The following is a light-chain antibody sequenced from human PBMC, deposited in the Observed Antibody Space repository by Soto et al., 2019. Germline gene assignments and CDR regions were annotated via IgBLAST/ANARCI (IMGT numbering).Light chain of an antibody. CDR2: NTS. J-gene: IGKJ2*01. Sequence: EIVLTQFPGTLSLSPGERASLSCRATQSISSGLLAWYQQKPGQAPRLLIYNTSSRATGIPDRFSGSGSGTDFTLTIDRLEPAYFAVYYCHHYGSSPQTFGQGTKLEIK. CDR3: HHYGSSPQT. CDR1: QSISSGL. V-gene: IGKV3-20*01.